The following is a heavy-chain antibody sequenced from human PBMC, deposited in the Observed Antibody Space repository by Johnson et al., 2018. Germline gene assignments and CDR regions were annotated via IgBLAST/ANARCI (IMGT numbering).Heavy chain of an antibody. CDR2: ISNNGSNK. CDR1: GFIFSTYV. V-gene: IGHV3-30*03. Sequence: QVQLVESGGGVVRPGRSLRLSCAASGFIFSTYVIHWVRQAPGKGLEWVAVISNNGSNKGYADSVKGRYTISIVNSTNKLYLQMNSLIVEDTAVDYCARDEGGSPFDVWGQGTMVTVSS. J-gene: IGHJ3*01. CDR3: ARDEGGSPFDV. D-gene: IGHD3-16*01.